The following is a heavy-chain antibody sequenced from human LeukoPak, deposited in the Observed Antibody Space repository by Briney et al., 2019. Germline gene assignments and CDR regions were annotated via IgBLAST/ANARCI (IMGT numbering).Heavy chain of an antibody. CDR1: GGSFSGYY. J-gene: IGHJ4*02. Sequence: PSETLSLTCAVYGGSFSGYYWSWIRQPPGKGLEWIGEINHSGSTNYNPSLKSRVTISVDTSKNQFSLKLSSVTAADTAVYYCAREPRAKLRTFDYWGQGTLVTVSS. V-gene: IGHV4-34*01. D-gene: IGHD2-15*01. CDR3: AREPRAKLRTFDY. CDR2: INHSGST.